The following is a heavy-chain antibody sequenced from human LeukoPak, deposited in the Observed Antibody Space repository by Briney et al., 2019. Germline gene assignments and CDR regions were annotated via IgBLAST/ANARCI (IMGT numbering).Heavy chain of an antibody. D-gene: IGHD4-17*01. V-gene: IGHV3-48*03. CDR1: GFTFVNYE. CDR2: ISGRGSRI. CDR3: ARGTEYGDYFDY. Sequence: GGSLRLPCAASGFTFVNYEMNWVRQAPGKGLEWVSYISGRGSRIYYADSVKGRFTISRDNAENSLYLQMNSLRAEDTAVYYCARGTEYGDYFDYWGQGTLVTVSS. J-gene: IGHJ4*02.